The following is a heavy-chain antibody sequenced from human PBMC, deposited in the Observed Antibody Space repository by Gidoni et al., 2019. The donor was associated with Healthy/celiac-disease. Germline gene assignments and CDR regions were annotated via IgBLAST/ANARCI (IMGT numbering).Heavy chain of an antibody. CDR2: ISYDGSNK. J-gene: IGHJ4*02. Sequence: QVPLVESGGGVVQPGRSLRLSCAASGFTFSSYGMHWVRQAPGKGLEWVAVISYDGSNKYYADSVKGRFTISRDNSKNTLYLQMNSLRAEDTAVYYCAKDLDYYDSSGYPYFDYWGQGTLVTVSS. CDR3: AKDLDYYDSSGYPYFDY. CDR1: GFTFSSYG. V-gene: IGHV3-30*18. D-gene: IGHD3-22*01.